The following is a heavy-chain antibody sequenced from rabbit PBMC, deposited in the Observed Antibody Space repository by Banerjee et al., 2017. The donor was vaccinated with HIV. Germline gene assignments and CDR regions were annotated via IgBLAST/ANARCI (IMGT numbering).Heavy chain of an antibody. V-gene: IGHV1S45*01. D-gene: IGHD6-1*01. CDR2: LHNGDGST. CDR1: GFSFSSTYY. CDR3: VRGVAGYGYGGL. J-gene: IGHJ4*01. Sequence: QEQLVESGGGLVQPEGSLTLTCTASGFSFSSTYYICWVRQAPGKGPEWSACLHNGDGSTYYATWAKGRFTISKTSSTTVTLQMTSLTAADTATYFCVRGVAGYGYGGLWGPGTLVTVS.